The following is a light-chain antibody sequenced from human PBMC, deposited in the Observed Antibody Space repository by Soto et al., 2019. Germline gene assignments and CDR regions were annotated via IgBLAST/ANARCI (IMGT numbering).Light chain of an antibody. CDR1: QSISSW. CDR3: QQYKSLYT. V-gene: IGKV1-5*03. J-gene: IGKJ2*01. Sequence: DIQMTQSPSTLSASVGDRVTITCRASQSISSWLAWYQQKPGKAPKLLIYKASSLESGVPSRFSGSGSGTEFTLTISSLQPDDFATYYCQQYKSLYTGGQGTKLEIK. CDR2: KAS.